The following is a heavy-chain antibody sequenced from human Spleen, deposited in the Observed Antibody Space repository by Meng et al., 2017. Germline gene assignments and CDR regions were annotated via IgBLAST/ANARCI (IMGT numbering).Heavy chain of an antibody. CDR2: IYYSGST. Sequence: QVQLQDSGPGLVKPSQTLSLPCTVSGGSISSGDYYWSWIRQPPGRGLEWIGYIYYSGSTYYNPSLRSRVTISVDTSKNQFSLILTSVTAADTAVYFCARVETATTNPYFDYWGQGTLVTVSS. D-gene: IGHD5-24*01. CDR1: GGSISSGDYY. V-gene: IGHV4-30-4*01. CDR3: ARVETATTNPYFDY. J-gene: IGHJ4*02.